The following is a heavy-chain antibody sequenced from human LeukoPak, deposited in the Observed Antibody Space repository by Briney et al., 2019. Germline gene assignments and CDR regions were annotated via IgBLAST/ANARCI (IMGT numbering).Heavy chain of an antibody. J-gene: IGHJ4*02. Sequence: SETLSLTCTVSGGSISSSSSYWGWIRQPPGKGLEWIGSIYYSGSTYYNPSLKSRVTISVDTSKNQFSLKLSSVTAADTAVYYCARVLLVAAAGITPFDYWGQGTLVTVSS. D-gene: IGHD6-13*01. CDR3: ARVLLVAAAGITPFDY. CDR1: GGSISSSSSY. V-gene: IGHV4-39*07. CDR2: IYYSGST.